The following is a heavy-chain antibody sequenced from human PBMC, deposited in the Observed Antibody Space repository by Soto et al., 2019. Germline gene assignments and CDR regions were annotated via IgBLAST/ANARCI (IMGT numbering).Heavy chain of an antibody. CDR2: INPNSGGT. J-gene: IGHJ3*02. D-gene: IGHD4-17*01. CDR3: ARTPRPATTVTRRGEDRADAFDI. V-gene: IGHV1-2*04. CDR1: GYTFTGYY. Sequence: ASVKVSCKASGYTFTGYYMHWVRQAPGQGLEWMGWINPNSGGTNYAQKFQGWVTMTRDTSISTAYMELSRLRSDDTAVYYCARTPRPATTVTRRGEDRADAFDIWGQETMVTVSS.